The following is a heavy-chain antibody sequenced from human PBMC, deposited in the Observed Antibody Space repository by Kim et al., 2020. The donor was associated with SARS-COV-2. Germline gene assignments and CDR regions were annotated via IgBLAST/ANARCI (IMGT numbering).Heavy chain of an antibody. Sequence: GGSLRLSCAASGFTFSSYSMNWVRQAPGKGLEWVSSISSSSSYIYYADSVKGRFTISRDNAKNSLYLQMNSLRAEDTAVYYCARAPHSCSSTSCYRHYWGQGTLVTVSS. CDR3: ARAPHSCSSTSCYRHY. CDR2: ISSSSSYI. D-gene: IGHD2-2*02. J-gene: IGHJ4*02. CDR1: GFTFSSYS. V-gene: IGHV3-21*04.